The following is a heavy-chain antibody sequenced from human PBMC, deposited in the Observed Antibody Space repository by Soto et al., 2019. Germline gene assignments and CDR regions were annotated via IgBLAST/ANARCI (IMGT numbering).Heavy chain of an antibody. D-gene: IGHD3-16*02. CDR2: VTGDGVTT. Sequence: GSLRLSCAASGLTFSNYAMSWVRQAPGKGLEWVSTVTGDGVTTSYADSVKGRFTISRDNSKNTLYLQMSGLRADDTAVYYCSKRLSYYFDSWGHGTLVTVSS. V-gene: IGHV3-23*01. CDR1: GLTFSNYA. J-gene: IGHJ4*01. CDR3: SKRLSYYFDS.